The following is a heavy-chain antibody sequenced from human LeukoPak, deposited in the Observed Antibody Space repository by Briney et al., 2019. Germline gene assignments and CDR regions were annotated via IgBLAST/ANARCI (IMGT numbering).Heavy chain of an antibody. CDR2: MWYDKSDT. D-gene: IGHD1-26*01. CDR1: GFSFRSYA. J-gene: IGHJ4*02. CDR3: ARGGGTFPKQHFDS. Sequence: PGRSLRLSCAASGFSFRSYAMHWVRQAPGKGLEWVAVMWYDKSDTYYAGSVKGRFTVSRDSSKKTLYLQMQSVRAEDTAIYYCARGGGTFPKQHFDSWGQGTLVTVSS. V-gene: IGHV3-33*01.